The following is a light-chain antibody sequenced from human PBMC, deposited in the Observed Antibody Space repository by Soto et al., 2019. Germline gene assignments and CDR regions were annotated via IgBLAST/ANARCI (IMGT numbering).Light chain of an antibody. J-gene: IGLJ1*01. CDR3: TAYRAATTPPYV. CDR1: SSDIGAYNF. V-gene: IGLV2-14*01. Sequence: QSALTQPASVSGYPGQSITISCTGTSSDIGAYNFVSWYQHHPGKAPKLLIYEVAYRPSGISTRFSGSKSANTASLTISGLQAEDEADYYCTAYRAATTPPYVFGSGTKGTVL. CDR2: EVA.